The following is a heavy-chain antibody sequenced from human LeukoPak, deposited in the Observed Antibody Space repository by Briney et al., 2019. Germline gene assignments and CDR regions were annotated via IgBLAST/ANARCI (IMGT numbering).Heavy chain of an antibody. V-gene: IGHV3-21*06. CDR2: IIGSGSET. CDR1: GFTFNSYS. D-gene: IGHD1-26*01. Sequence: GGSLRLSCGGSGFTFNSYSMNWVRQAPGKGLEWVASIIGSGSETFYADSLKGRFTISRDNSKNSLYLQMNSLRVEDTAVYYCAKVQSDIVGAMFFSFDVWGQGTMVSVSS. CDR3: AKVQSDIVGAMFFSFDV. J-gene: IGHJ3*01.